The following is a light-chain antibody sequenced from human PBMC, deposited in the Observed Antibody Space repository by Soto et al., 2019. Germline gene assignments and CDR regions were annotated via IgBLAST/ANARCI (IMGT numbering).Light chain of an antibody. CDR2: DAS. V-gene: IGKV3-20*01. Sequence: EIVLTQSPGTLSLSPGERATLSCRASQIVTTNYLAWFQQKPGQAPRLLIYDASRRATGIPDRFSGSGSGSDVTLTISGLEPEDFALYYCQQDCCSPMTFGQGTRLEIK. CDR3: QQDCCSPMT. CDR1: QIVTTNY. J-gene: IGKJ5*01.